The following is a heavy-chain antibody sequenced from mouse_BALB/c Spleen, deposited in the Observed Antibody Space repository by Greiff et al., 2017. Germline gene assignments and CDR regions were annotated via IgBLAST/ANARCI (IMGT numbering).Heavy chain of an antibody. V-gene: IGHV5-6*01. D-gene: IGHD2-1*01. Sequence: EVQLQQSGGDLVKPGGSLKLSCAASGFTFSSYGMSWVRQTPDKRLEWVATISSGGSYTYYPDSVKGRFTISRDNAKNTLYLQMSSLKSEDTAMYYCASDGKRYYAMDYWGQGTSVTVSS. J-gene: IGHJ4*01. CDR3: ASDGKRYYAMDY. CDR1: GFTFSSYG. CDR2: ISSGGSYT.